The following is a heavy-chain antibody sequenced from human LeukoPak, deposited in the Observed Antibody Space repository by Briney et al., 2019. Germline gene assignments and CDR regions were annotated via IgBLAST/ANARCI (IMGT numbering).Heavy chain of an antibody. CDR2: IYTGGST. D-gene: IGHD2-2*01. CDR3: ASAASNYYYYYMDV. V-gene: IGHV4-4*09. CDR1: GGSISSYY. Sequence: SETLSLTCTVSGGSISSYYWGWIRQPPGKGLEWIGYIYTGGSTNYNPSLKSRVTISVDTSKNQFSLELSSVTAADTAVYYCASAASNYYYYYMDVWGKGTTVTVSS. J-gene: IGHJ6*03.